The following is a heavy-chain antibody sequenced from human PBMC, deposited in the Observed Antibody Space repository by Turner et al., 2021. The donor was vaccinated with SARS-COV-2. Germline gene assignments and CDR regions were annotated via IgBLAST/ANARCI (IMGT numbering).Heavy chain of an antibody. V-gene: IGHV4-59*08. Sequence: QVQLLESGPGPVKTSETLSLHCTVSGDSISSYYWSWIRQPPGKGLEWIWYSYYSGSTTYNPSLKGRVTISVDTSKNQFSLKLVSVTAAGTAVYYCARQSSGWYLPYFDYWGQGTLVTVSS. CDR2: SYYSGST. D-gene: IGHD6-19*01. CDR1: GDSISSYY. CDR3: ARQSSGWYLPYFDY. J-gene: IGHJ4*02.